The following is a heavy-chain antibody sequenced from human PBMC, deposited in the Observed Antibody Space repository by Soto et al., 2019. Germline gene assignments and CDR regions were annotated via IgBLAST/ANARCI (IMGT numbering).Heavy chain of an antibody. CDR1: GFTFSSYG. D-gene: IGHD3-22*01. Sequence: QVQLVESGGGVVQPGRSLRLSCAASGFTFSSYGMHWVRQAPGKGLEWVAVIWYDGSNKYYADSVKGRFTISRDNSKNXLYLQMNSLRAEDTAVYYCARDFYYDSSGYTPPGFWGRGTLVTVSS. J-gene: IGHJ2*01. CDR2: IWYDGSNK. V-gene: IGHV3-33*01. CDR3: ARDFYYDSSGYTPPGF.